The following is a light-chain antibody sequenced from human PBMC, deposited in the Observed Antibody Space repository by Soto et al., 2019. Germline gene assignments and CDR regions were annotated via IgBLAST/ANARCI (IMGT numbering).Light chain of an antibody. CDR3: MQSIEYPLT. J-gene: IGKJ4*01. CDR1: QSLLHSDRKTY. Sequence: DIVLTQTPVSLSVTPGQPASMSCKSSQSLLHSDRKTYLYWYLQRAGQPPQVLIYEVSKRLAGVPNRFSGSGSGTDFTLKISRVEAEEFGVYYCMQSIEYPLTFGGGTKVQIE. V-gene: IGKV2D-29*01. CDR2: EVS.